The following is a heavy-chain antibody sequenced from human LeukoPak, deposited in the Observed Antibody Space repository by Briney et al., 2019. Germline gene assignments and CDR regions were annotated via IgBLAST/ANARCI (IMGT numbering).Heavy chain of an antibody. CDR2: IIPIFGTA. D-gene: IGHD2-2*01. CDR3: ASGVVVPAAQYYYYYMDV. CDR1: GGTFSSYA. J-gene: IGHJ6*03. V-gene: IGHV1-69*05. Sequence: ASVKVSCKASGGTFSSYAISWVRQAPGQGLEWMGGIIPIFGTANYAQKIQGRVTITTDESTSTAYMELSSLRSEDTAVYYCASGVVVPAAQYYYYYMDVWGKGTTVTVSS.